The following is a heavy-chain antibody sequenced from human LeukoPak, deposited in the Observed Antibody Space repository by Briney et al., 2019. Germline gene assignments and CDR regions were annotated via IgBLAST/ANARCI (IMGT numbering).Heavy chain of an antibody. V-gene: IGHV1-2*02. Sequence: ASVKVSCKASVYTFTGYYMHWVRQAPGQGLEWMGWINPNSGGTNYAQKFQGRVTMTRDTSISTAYMELSRLRSDDTAVYYCALIAAAGTTWVYWGQGTLVTVSS. CDR1: VYTFTGYY. J-gene: IGHJ4*02. CDR2: INPNSGGT. CDR3: ALIAAAGTTWVY. D-gene: IGHD6-13*01.